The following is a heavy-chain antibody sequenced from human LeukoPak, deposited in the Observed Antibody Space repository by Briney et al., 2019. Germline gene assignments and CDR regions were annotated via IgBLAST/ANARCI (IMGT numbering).Heavy chain of an antibody. Sequence: GGSLRLSCAASGFTFDDYGMSWVRQAPGKGLEWVSGINWNGGSTGYADSVKGRFTISRDNAKNSLYLQMNSLRAEDTALYYCARDRHYYGSGSYYPWGQGTLVTVSS. CDR1: GFTFDDYG. CDR3: ARDRHYYGSGSYYP. J-gene: IGHJ5*02. V-gene: IGHV3-20*04. CDR2: INWNGGST. D-gene: IGHD3-10*01.